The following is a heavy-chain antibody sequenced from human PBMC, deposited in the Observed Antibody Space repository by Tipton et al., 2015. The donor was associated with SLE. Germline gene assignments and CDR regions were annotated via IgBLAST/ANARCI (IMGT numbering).Heavy chain of an antibody. CDR2: INHSGST. V-gene: IGHV4-34*01. Sequence: TLSLTCAVYGGSFSGYYWSWIRQPPGKGLEWIGEINHSGSTNYNPSLKSRVTLSVDTSRNQFSLNLRSVTAADTAVYYCAGGWQDYCSGGTCYALDYWGQGTLVTVSS. D-gene: IGHD2-15*01. J-gene: IGHJ4*02. CDR1: GGSFSGYY. CDR3: AGGWQDYCSGGTCYALDY.